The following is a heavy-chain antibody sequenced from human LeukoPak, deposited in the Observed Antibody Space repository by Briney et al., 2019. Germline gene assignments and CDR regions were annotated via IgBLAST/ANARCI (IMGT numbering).Heavy chain of an antibody. D-gene: IGHD4-23*01. CDR3: ARISYGGNSVYYYYMDV. CDR1: GFTFSSYE. Sequence: GGSLRLSCAASGFTFSSYEMNWVRQAPGKGLEWVSYISSSGSTIYYADSVKGRFTISRENAKNSLYLQMNSLRAEDTALYYCARISYGGNSVYYYYMDVWGKGTTVTVSS. V-gene: IGHV3-48*03. J-gene: IGHJ6*03. CDR2: ISSSGSTI.